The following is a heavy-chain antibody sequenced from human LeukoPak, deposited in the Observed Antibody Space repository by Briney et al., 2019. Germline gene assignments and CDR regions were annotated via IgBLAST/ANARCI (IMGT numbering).Heavy chain of an antibody. CDR1: EFTFTSFS. CDR3: AKGRAWD. J-gene: IGHJ4*02. CDR2: IGAGGGGT. V-gene: IGHV3-23*01. D-gene: IGHD1-26*01. Sequence: GGSLRLSCAASEFTFTSFSMNWVRQAPGKGLEWVSGIGAGGGGTYYADSVKGRFTISRDNSKNTLYLQMNSLRAEDTAVYYCAKGRAWDWGQGTLVTVSS.